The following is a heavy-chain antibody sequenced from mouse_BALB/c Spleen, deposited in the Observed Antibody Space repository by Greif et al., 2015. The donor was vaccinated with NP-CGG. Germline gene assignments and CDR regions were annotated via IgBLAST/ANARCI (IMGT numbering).Heavy chain of an antibody. CDR2: ISNGGGST. Sequence: EVQRVESGGGLVQPGGSLKLSCAASGFTFSSYTMSWVRQTPEKRLEWVAYISNGGGSTYYPDTVKGRFTISRDSAKNTLYLQMSSLKSEDTALYYCASGSFAYWGQGTLVTVSA. CDR1: GFTFSSYT. D-gene: IGHD1-2*01. V-gene: IGHV5-12-2*01. CDR3: ASGSFAY. J-gene: IGHJ3*01.